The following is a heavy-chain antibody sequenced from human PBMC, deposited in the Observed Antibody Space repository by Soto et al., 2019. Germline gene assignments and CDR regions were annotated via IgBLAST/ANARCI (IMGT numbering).Heavy chain of an antibody. CDR2: IIPIFGTA. V-gene: IGHV1-69*01. CDR3: ARVKYYYGSGSYYGPNWFDP. J-gene: IGHJ5*02. D-gene: IGHD3-10*01. CDR1: GGTFSSYA. Sequence: QVQLVQSGAEVKKPGSSVKVSCKASGGTFSSYAISWVRQAPGQGLEWMGGIIPIFGTANYAQKFQGRVTITEDESTRTAYLELSSLRSEDTAVYYCARVKYYYGSGSYYGPNWFDPWGHGTLVTVSS.